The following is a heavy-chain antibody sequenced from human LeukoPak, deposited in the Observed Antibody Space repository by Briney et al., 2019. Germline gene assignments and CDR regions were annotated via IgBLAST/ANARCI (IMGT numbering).Heavy chain of an antibody. Sequence: GGSLRLSCAASGCIDSTPRMNWVRQAPGKGLEWVSYIRSSSTTIYYADSVKGRFTISRDNAKNSLYLQMNSLTAEDTAVYFCARDSRSHCGPAGSDYWGQGTLVTVSS. CDR2: IRSSSTTI. D-gene: IGHD2-21*01. J-gene: IGHJ4*02. V-gene: IGHV3-48*01. CDR1: GCIDSTPR. CDR3: ARDSRSHCGPAGSDY.